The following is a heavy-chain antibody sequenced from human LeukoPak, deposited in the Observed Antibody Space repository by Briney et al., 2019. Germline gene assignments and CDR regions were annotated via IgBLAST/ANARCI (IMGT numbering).Heavy chain of an antibody. D-gene: IGHD3-22*01. CDR2: IYPGDSDT. CDR3: ARLAYYDSRPMGYFDY. V-gene: IGHV5-51*01. Sequence: GESLKISCKGSGYSFTSYWIGWVRQMPGKGLEWMGIIYPGDSDTRYSPSFQGQVTISADKSISTAYLQWSSLKASDTAMYYCARLAYYDSRPMGYFDYWGQGTLVTVSS. J-gene: IGHJ4*02. CDR1: GYSFTSYW.